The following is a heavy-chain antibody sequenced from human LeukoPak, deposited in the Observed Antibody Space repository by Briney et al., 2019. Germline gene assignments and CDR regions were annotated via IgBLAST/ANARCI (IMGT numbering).Heavy chain of an antibody. Sequence: GGSLRLSCAASGFTFSSYEMNWVRQAPGKGLEWVSYISSSGSTIHYADSVKGRFTISRDNAKNSLYLQMNSLRAEDTAVYYCARGGDTELPAEFDYWGQGTLVTVSS. CDR1: GFTFSSYE. CDR2: ISSSGSTI. D-gene: IGHD2-15*01. CDR3: ARGGDTELPAEFDY. V-gene: IGHV3-48*03. J-gene: IGHJ4*02.